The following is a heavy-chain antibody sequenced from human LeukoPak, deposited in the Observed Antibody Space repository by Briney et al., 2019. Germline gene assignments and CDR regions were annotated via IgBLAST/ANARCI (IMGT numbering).Heavy chain of an antibody. J-gene: IGHJ4*02. CDR3: ARGWRYFDWLLGY. Sequence: GASVKVSCKASGGTFSSYAISWVRQAPGQGLEWMGRIIPILGIANYAQKFQGRVTITADKSTSTAYMELSSLRSEDTAVYYCARGWRYFDWLLGYWGQGTLVTVSS. CDR2: IIPILGIA. D-gene: IGHD3-9*01. CDR1: GGTFSSYA. V-gene: IGHV1-69*04.